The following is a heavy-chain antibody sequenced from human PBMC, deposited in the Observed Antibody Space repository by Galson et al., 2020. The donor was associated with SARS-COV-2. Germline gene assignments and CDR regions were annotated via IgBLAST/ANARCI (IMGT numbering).Heavy chain of an antibody. CDR3: ARDGQSSSGWAFDY. CDR2: IYFDGSEK. J-gene: IGHJ4*02. V-gene: IGHV3-33*01. CDR1: GLTFSEHA. Sequence: GESLKISCAASGLTFSEHAMHWVRQAPGKGLEWVAQIYFDGSEKYYGDSVKGRFTISRDSSKNTVYLQMNNLRADDTAVYYCARDGQSSSGWAFDYWGQGTLLTVSS. D-gene: IGHD6-19*01.